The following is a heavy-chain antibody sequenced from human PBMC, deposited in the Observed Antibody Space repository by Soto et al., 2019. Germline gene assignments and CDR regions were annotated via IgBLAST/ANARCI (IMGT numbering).Heavy chain of an antibody. V-gene: IGHV3-23*01. Sequence: QTGGSLRLSCVASGFSITSFAMSWVRQAPGKGLEWASAISASGGSTYADSVKGRFTISRDNSKNTLYLQMNSLRVEDTAVYYCAKVLCSGSYSGALEYWGQGALVTVSS. CDR3: AKVLCSGSYSGALEY. CDR1: GFSITSFA. D-gene: IGHD1-26*01. CDR2: ISASGGST. J-gene: IGHJ4*02.